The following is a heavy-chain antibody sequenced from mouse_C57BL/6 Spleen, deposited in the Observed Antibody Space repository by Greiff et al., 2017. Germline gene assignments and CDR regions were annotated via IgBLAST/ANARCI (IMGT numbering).Heavy chain of an antibody. Sequence: QVQLQQSGAELVKPGASVKLSCTASGYTFTSYWMHWVKQRPGQGLEWIGMIHPNSGSTNYNEKFKSKATLTVDKSSSTAYMQLSSLTSEDSAVYYCASGYGSSYGFAYWGQGTLVTVSA. CDR3: ASGYGSSYGFAY. D-gene: IGHD1-1*01. CDR2: IHPNSGST. CDR1: GYTFTSYW. V-gene: IGHV1-64*01. J-gene: IGHJ3*01.